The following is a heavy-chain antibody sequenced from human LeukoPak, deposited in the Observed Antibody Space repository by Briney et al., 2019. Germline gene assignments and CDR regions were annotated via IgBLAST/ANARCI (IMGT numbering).Heavy chain of an antibody. Sequence: GGSLRLSCAASGFTFSSYAMSWVRQAPGRGLEWISYVSDGGSTKYYADSVKGRFTISRDNDKNSLLLQMDSLRVEDTAIYYCARETGSTWNRPIEYWGQGILV. J-gene: IGHJ4*02. CDR2: VSDGGSTK. D-gene: IGHD6-13*01. CDR3: ARETGSTWNRPIEY. CDR1: GFTFSSYA. V-gene: IGHV3-23*01.